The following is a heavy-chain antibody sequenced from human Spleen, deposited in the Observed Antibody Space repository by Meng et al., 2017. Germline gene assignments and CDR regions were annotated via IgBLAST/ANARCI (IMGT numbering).Heavy chain of an antibody. D-gene: IGHD4-11*01. V-gene: IGHV4-34*01. Sequence: VQLRQCRAGLLKSSEPLSLTCFVSGGSFSDYYWSWIRQPPGKGLEWIGEINHSGSTNYNPSLESRATISVDTSQNNLSLKLSSVTAADSAVYYCARGPTTMAHDFDYWGQGTLVTVSS. CDR3: ARGPTTMAHDFDY. CDR1: GGSFSDYY. CDR2: INHSGST. J-gene: IGHJ4*02.